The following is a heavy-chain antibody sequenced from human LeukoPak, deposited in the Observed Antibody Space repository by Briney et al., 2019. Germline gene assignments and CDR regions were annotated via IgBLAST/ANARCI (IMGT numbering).Heavy chain of an antibody. CDR3: ARDRDWGSFDY. J-gene: IGHJ4*02. D-gene: IGHD3-16*01. CDR1: GFTFSSYW. Sequence: GGALRLSCAASGFTFSSYWMYWVRQAPGKGLEWVSSISSSSSYIYYADSVKGRFTISRDNAKNSLYLQMNSLRAEDTAVYYCARDRDWGSFDYWGQGTLVTVSS. V-gene: IGHV3-21*01. CDR2: ISSSSSYI.